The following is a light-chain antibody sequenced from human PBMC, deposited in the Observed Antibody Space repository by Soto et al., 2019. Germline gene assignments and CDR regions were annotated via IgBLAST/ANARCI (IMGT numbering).Light chain of an antibody. Sequence: PCTMCVCPGARVTLSCWARQSVGSNLASYQQKPGQSPRLLIYGASTRATGTPARFSGSGSGTEFTLTICSLQADDIAVCNSQQSYHLKPFGQG. CDR2: GAS. CDR3: QQSYHLKP. J-gene: IGKJ1*01. V-gene: IGKV3-15*01. CDR1: QSVGSN.